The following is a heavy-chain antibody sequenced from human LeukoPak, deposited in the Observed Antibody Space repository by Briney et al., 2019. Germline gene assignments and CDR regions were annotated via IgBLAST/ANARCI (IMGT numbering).Heavy chain of an antibody. D-gene: IGHD5-18*01. V-gene: IGHV4-39*07. CDR2: IYYSGST. J-gene: IGHJ5*02. CDR1: GGSISSSSYY. CDR3: ATDTGNWFDP. Sequence: SETLSLTCTVSGGSISSSSYYWGWIRQPPGKGLEWIGSIYYSGSTYYNPSLKSRVTISVDTSKNQFSLKLSSVTAADTAVYYCATDTGNWFDPWGQGTLVTVSS.